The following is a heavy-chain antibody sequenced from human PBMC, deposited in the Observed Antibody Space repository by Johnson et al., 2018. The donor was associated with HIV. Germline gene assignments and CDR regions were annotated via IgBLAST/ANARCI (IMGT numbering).Heavy chain of an antibody. Sequence: MQLVESGGTVIRPGGSLRLSCVASGFTFDDYGMSWVRQAPGKGLEWVSGINWDGTYTGYVGSVKGRFTISRDNSKNTLYLQMGSLRAEDMAVYYCARGGGVVGNAFDIWGQGTMVTVSS. J-gene: IGHJ3*02. CDR2: INWDGTYT. V-gene: IGHV3-20*04. CDR1: GFTFDDYG. CDR3: ARGGGVVGNAFDI. D-gene: IGHD1-26*01.